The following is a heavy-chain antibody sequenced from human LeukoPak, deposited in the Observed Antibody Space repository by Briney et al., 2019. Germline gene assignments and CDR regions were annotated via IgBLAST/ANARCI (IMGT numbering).Heavy chain of an antibody. Sequence: GGSLRLSCAASGFTFSGYAMHWVRQAPGKGLEWVAVISYDGSNKYFADSVKGRFTISRDNSENTLYLQMNSLRAEDTAVYYCARGGDYKVINFDYWGQGALVTVSS. CDR1: GFTFSGYA. CDR3: ARGGDYKVINFDY. CDR2: ISYDGSNK. D-gene: IGHD4-11*01. V-gene: IGHV3-30*01. J-gene: IGHJ4*02.